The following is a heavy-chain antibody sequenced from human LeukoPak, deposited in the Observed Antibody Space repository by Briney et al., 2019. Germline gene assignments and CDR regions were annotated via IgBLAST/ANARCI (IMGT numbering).Heavy chain of an antibody. V-gene: IGHV1-18*01. CDR3: ARMYCSGGSCWDY. J-gene: IGHJ4*02. CDR2: ISPYNGDT. D-gene: IGHD2-15*01. Sequence: ASVKVSCKASGYTFTSYGISWVRQAPGQGLEWMGWISPYNGDTNYAQKLQGRVTMTTDTSTGTAYMELRSLRSDDTAVYYCARMYCSGGSCWDYWGQGTLVTVSS. CDR1: GYTFTSYG.